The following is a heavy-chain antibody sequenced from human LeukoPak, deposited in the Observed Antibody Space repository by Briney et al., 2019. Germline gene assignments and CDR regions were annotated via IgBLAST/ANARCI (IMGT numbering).Heavy chain of an antibody. CDR3: ARGGGYSGYDSLDY. V-gene: IGHV3-66*02. Sequence: AGGSLRLSCAASGFTVSSNYMSWVRQAPGKGLEWVSVIYSGGSTYCADSVKGRFTISRDNSKNMLYLQMNRLRAEDTAVYYCARGGGYSGYDSLDYWGQGTLVTVSS. CDR1: GFTVSSNY. CDR2: IYSGGST. J-gene: IGHJ4*02. D-gene: IGHD5-12*01.